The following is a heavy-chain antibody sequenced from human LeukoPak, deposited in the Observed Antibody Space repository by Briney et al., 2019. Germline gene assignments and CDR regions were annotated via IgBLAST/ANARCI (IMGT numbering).Heavy chain of an antibody. Sequence: GGSLRLSCAASGFTFSSYWMSWVRRAPGKGLEWVANIKQDGSEKYYVDSVKGRFTISRDNAKNSLYLQMNSLRAEDTAVYYCARDEYYYGSGTLNWGQGTLVTVSS. J-gene: IGHJ4*02. CDR3: ARDEYYYGSGTLN. V-gene: IGHV3-7*01. CDR1: GFTFSSYW. D-gene: IGHD3-10*01. CDR2: IKQDGSEK.